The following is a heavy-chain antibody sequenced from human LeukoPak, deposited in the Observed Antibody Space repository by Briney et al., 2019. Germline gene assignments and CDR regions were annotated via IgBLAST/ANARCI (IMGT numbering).Heavy chain of an antibody. CDR1: GGSISSGGYY. V-gene: IGHV4-31*03. CDR2: IYYSGST. CDR3: ARGSRRGYSYGYPLFFDY. D-gene: IGHD5-18*01. Sequence: SQTLSLTCTVSGGSISSGGYYWSWIRQHPGKGLEWIGYIYYSGSTYYNPSLKSRVTISVDTSKNQFSLKLSSVTAADTAVYYCARGSRRGYSYGYPLFFDYWGQGTLVTVSP. J-gene: IGHJ4*02.